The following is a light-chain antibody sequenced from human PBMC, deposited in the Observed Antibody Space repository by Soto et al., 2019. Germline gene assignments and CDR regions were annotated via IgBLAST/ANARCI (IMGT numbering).Light chain of an antibody. V-gene: IGLV3-21*02. CDR2: ADS. Sequence: SYELTQPPSVSVAPGQTARITCGGDNVGGYSVHWYQQRPGQAPVLVVYADSGRPSGIPERFSGSNSGNTATLTISRVEAGDAADYYCQVWDSSSDLLVFGTGTKVTVL. J-gene: IGLJ1*01. CDR1: NVGGYS. CDR3: QVWDSSSDLLV.